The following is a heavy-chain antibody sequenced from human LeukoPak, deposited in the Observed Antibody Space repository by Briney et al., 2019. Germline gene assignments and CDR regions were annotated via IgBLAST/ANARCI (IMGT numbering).Heavy chain of an antibody. CDR3: ARSQSSSLIDY. D-gene: IGHD6-13*01. J-gene: IGHJ4*02. CDR1: GFSFSAYG. Sequence: PGGSLRLSCGASGFSFSAYGVHWVRQAPGKGLEWVAVIWYDGSSKDYADSVKGRFTPSRDNSKNTLYLQMNSLTVEDTAVYYCARSQSSSLIDYWGQGTLVTVSS. CDR2: IWYDGSSK. V-gene: IGHV3-33*01.